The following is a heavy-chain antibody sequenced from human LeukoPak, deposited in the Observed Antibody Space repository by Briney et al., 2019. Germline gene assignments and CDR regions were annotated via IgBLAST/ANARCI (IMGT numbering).Heavy chain of an antibody. CDR1: GFTFTNAW. Sequence: PGGSLRLSCAASGFTFTNAWMSWVRQAPGKGLEWVSAISGSGDNTYYADSVKGRFTISRDNSKNTLYLQMNSLRAEDTAVYYCAKGGVIVYVGNYWGQGTLVTVSS. J-gene: IGHJ4*02. V-gene: IGHV3-23*01. CDR3: AKGGVIVYVGNY. CDR2: ISGSGDNT. D-gene: IGHD3-16*02.